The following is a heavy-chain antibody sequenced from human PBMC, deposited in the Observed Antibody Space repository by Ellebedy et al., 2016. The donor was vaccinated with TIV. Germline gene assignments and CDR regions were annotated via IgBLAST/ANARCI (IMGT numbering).Heavy chain of an antibody. J-gene: IGHJ4*02. CDR1: GFTFSSYW. CDR2: IKQDGSEK. CDR3: ASGRGLTY. Sequence: GGSLRLXXAASGFTFSSYWMSWVRQAPGKGLEWVTNIKQDGSEKYYVDSVKGRFTISKDNAKNSLYLQMNSLRAEDTAVYYCASGRGLTYWGQGTLVTVSS. V-gene: IGHV3-7*03. D-gene: IGHD1-26*01.